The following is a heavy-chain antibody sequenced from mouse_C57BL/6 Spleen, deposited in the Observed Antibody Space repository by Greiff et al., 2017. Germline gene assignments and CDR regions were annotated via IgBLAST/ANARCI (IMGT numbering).Heavy chain of an antibody. CDR1: GFTFSSYA. CDR3: TKEGGLLRGGNAMDY. V-gene: IGHV5-9-1*02. D-gene: IGHD2-3*01. Sequence: EVMLVESGEGLVKPGGSLKLSCAASGFTFSSYAMSWVRQTPEKRLEWVAYISSGGDYIYYADTVKGRFTMSRDNARNTLYLQMSSLKSEDTAMYYCTKEGGLLRGGNAMDYWGQGTSVTVSS. J-gene: IGHJ4*01. CDR2: ISSGGDYI.